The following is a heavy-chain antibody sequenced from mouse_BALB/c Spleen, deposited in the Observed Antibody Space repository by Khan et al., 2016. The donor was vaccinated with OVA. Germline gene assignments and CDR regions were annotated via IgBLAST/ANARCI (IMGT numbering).Heavy chain of an antibody. D-gene: IGHD2-3*01. Sequence: QVQLKQSGAELVKPGASVKMSCKASGYTFTSYNMHWVKQTPGQGLEWIGAIYPGNGDTSYNQKFKGKATLSADKSSSTAYMQLSSLTSEDSAVYYGARPVYDGYYAWFAYWGQGTLVTVSA. CDR2: IYPGNGDT. V-gene: IGHV1-12*01. CDR1: GYTFTSYN. CDR3: ARPVYDGYYAWFAY. J-gene: IGHJ3*01.